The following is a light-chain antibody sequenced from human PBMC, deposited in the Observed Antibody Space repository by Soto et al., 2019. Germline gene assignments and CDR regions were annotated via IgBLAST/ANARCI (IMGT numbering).Light chain of an antibody. CDR2: GAS. Sequence: EIVLTQSPGTLSLSPGEIATLSCRASQSVSSSYLAWYQQKPGQAPRLLIYGASSRATGIPDRFSGSGSGTDFPLTISRLEPEDFAVYYCKQYGSSPQTFGQGTRLEIK. V-gene: IGKV3-20*01. CDR3: KQYGSSPQT. CDR1: QSVSSSY. J-gene: IGKJ5*01.